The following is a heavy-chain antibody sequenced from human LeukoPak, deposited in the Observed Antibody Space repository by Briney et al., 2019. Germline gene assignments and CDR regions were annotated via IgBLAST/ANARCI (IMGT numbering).Heavy chain of an antibody. CDR1: GFTFSSYA. Sequence: GGSLRLSCAASGFTFSSYAMHWVRQAPGKGLEWVAVISYDGSNKYYADSVKGRFTISRDNAKNSLYLQMNSLRAEDTAVYYCASGVVVVTATALVFDYWGQGTLVTVSS. D-gene: IGHD2-21*02. CDR2: ISYDGSNK. J-gene: IGHJ4*02. V-gene: IGHV3-30-3*01. CDR3: ASGVVVVTATALVFDY.